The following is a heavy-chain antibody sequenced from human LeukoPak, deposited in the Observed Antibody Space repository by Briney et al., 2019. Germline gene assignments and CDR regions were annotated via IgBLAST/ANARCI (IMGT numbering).Heavy chain of an antibody. D-gene: IGHD2-15*01. CDR1: GGSISTYY. Sequence: SETLSLTCTVSGGSISTYYWSWIRQPPGKGLEWIGYIYYSGSTNYNPSLKSRVTISVDTSKNQFSLNLSSVTAADTAVYYCARQARYCGGGTCSDSWGQGPLVTVAS. CDR3: ARQARYCGGGTCSDS. J-gene: IGHJ4*02. CDR2: IYYSGST. V-gene: IGHV4-59*08.